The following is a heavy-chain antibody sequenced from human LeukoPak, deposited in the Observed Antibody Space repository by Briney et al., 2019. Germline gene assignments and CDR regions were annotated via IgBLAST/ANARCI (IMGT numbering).Heavy chain of an antibody. J-gene: IGHJ4*02. CDR3: ARANGYSGSYVGY. Sequence: GASVKVSCKASGYTFTGYYMHWVRQAPGQGLEWMGWINPNSGGTNYAQKFQGRVTMTRNTSISTAYMELSSLRSEDTAVYYCARANGYSGSYVGYWGQGTLVTVSS. D-gene: IGHD1-26*01. CDR1: GYTFTGYY. V-gene: IGHV1-2*02. CDR2: INPNSGGT.